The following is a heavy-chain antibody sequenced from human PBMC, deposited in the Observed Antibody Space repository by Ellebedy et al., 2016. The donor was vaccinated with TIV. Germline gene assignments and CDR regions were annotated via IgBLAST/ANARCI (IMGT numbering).Heavy chain of an antibody. CDR3: ASYVDTAMVFDY. J-gene: IGHJ4*03. D-gene: IGHD5-18*01. V-gene: IGHV3-23*01. Sequence: PGGSLRLSCAASGFTFSSYAMSWVRQAPGKGLEWVSAISGSDGSTYYADSVKGRFPISRDNSKNTLYLQMNSLRAEDTAVYYCASYVDTAMVFDYWGQGTTVTVSS. CDR2: ISGSDGST. CDR1: GFTFSSYA.